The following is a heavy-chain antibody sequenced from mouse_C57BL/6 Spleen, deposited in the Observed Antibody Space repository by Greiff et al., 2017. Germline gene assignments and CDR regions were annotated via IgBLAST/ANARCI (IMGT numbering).Heavy chain of an antibody. D-gene: IGHD2-1*01. Sequence: QVQLQQPGAELVRPGSSVKLSCKASGYTFTSYWMHWVKQRPIQGLEWIGNIDPSDSETHYNQKFKDKATLTVDKSSSTAYMQLSSLTSEDSAVYYCARFFYSDSFDYWGQGTTLTVSS. CDR3: ARFFYSDSFDY. CDR1: GYTFTSYW. V-gene: IGHV1-52*01. CDR2: IDPSDSET. J-gene: IGHJ2*01.